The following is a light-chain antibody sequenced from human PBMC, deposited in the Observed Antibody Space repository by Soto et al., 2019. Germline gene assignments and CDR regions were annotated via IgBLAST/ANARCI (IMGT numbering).Light chain of an antibody. CDR2: DAS. J-gene: IGKJ3*01. CDR3: QQRSKRQGGFT. V-gene: IGKV3-11*01. CDR1: QSVSSY. Sequence: EIVLTQSPATLSLSPGERATLFCRASQSVSSYLAWYQQKPGQAPRLLIYDASNRATGIPARFSGSGSGTDFSLTISSLEPEDFAVYYCQQRSKRQGGFTFGPGTKVDIK.